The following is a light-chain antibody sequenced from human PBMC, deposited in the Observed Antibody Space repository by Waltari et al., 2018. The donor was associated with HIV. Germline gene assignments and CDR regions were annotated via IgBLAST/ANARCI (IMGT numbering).Light chain of an antibody. CDR2: LNSDGRH. V-gene: IGLV4-69*02. CDR3: QTWRTGLQV. J-gene: IGLJ3*02. CDR1: SGHNNYV. Sequence: QVVLTQPPSASASLGASVRLTCTLSSGHNNYVIAWPQQQPEKGPRFLLKLNSDGRHSKGDGVPDRFSGSSSGAERYLIISSLQSEDAADYFCQTWRTGLQVFGGGTRLTVL.